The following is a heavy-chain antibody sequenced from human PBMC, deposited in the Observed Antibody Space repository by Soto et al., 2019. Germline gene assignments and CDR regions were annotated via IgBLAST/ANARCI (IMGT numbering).Heavy chain of an antibody. CDR1: GNTFTNYY. D-gene: IGHD2-15*01. CDR3: AGRDCSGGTCLGLDP. V-gene: IGHV1-46*03. CDR2: ISPSGAST. Sequence: AASVKVSCKASGNTFTNYYIHWVRQAPGQGLEWLGIISPSGASTSYAQKFQDRVTMTRDTSASTVYMDLSSLTSDDTAVYYCAGRDCSGGTCLGLDPWGQETLVTVPS. J-gene: IGHJ5*02.